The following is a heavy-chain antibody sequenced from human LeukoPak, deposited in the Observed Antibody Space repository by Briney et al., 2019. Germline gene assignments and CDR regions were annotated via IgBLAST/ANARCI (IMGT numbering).Heavy chain of an antibody. CDR2: IKQDGSEK. CDR1: GFTFSSYW. J-gene: IGHJ5*02. V-gene: IGHV3-7*01. CDR3: ARFIGGSYYRSNWFDP. D-gene: IGHD1-26*01. Sequence: GGSLRLSCAASGFTFSSYWMSWVRQAPGKGLEWVANIKQDGSEKYYVDSVKGRFTISRDNAKNSLYLQMNSLRAEDTAVYYCARFIGGSYYRSNWFDPWGQGTLVTVSS.